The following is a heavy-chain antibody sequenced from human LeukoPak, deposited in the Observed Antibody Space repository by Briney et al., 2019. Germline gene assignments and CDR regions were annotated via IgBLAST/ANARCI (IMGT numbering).Heavy chain of an antibody. Sequence: GASVKVSCKASGYTFTTHYMHWVRQAPGKGLEWMGGFDPEDDETIYAQKFQGRVTMTEDTSTDTAYMELSSLRSEDTAVYYCATGATGFDYWGQGTLVTVSS. J-gene: IGHJ4*02. V-gene: IGHV1-24*01. CDR2: FDPEDDET. CDR1: GYTFTTHY. CDR3: ATGATGFDY.